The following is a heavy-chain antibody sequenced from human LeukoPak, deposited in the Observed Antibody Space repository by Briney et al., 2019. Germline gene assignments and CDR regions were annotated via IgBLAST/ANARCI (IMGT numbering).Heavy chain of an antibody. CDR1: GYTLTELS. CDR3: ATDSRLYYDSSGYYY. D-gene: IGHD3-22*01. J-gene: IGHJ4*02. Sequence: ASVKVSCKVSGYTLTELSMHWVRQAPGKGLEWMGGFDPEDGETIYAQKFQGRVTMTEDTSTDTAYMELSSLRSEHTAVYYCATDSRLYYDSSGYYYWGQGTLVTVSS. CDR2: FDPEDGET. V-gene: IGHV1-24*01.